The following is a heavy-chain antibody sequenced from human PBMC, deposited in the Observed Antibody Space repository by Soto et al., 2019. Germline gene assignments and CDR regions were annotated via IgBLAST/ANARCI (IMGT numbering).Heavy chain of an antibody. J-gene: IGHJ4*02. D-gene: IGHD6-19*01. CDR3: ARAYPITWLSCFDY. V-gene: IGHV3-48*03. CDR2: ISSSGSTI. Sequence: PGESLKISCAASGFTFSIYEMNWVRQAPGKGLEWVSYISSSGSTIYYADSAKGRFTISRDNAKNSLYLQMNSLRAEDTAVYYCARAYPITWLSCFDYWGQGTLVTVSS. CDR1: GFTFSIYE.